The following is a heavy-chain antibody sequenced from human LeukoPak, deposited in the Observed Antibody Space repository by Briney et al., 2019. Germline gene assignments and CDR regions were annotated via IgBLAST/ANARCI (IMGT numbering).Heavy chain of an antibody. Sequence: PSETLSLTCAVYGGSFSGYSWNWIRQPPVKGLEWIGEINHSGGTNYNPSLKSRVTISVDTSKKQFSLKLSSVTAADTAVYYFARGLAHHGVWGQGPLHPVPS. CDR3: ARGLAHHGV. CDR2: INHSGGT. CDR1: GGSFSGYS. J-gene: IGHJ4*02. D-gene: IGHD4-17*01. V-gene: IGHV4-34*01.